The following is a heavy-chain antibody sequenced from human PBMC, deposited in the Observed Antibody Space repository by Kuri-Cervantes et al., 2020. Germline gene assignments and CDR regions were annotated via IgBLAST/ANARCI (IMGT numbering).Heavy chain of an antibody. CDR1: GFTFSSYA. CDR3: ARVAAAGNY. Sequence: GEFLKISCAASGFTFSSYAMHLVRQAPGKGLEWVAVISYDGSNKYYADPVEGRFTISRDNSKNTLYLQMNSLRAEDTAVYYCARVAAAGNYWGQGTLVTVSS. V-gene: IGHV3-30-3*01. CDR2: ISYDGSNK. D-gene: IGHD6-13*01. J-gene: IGHJ4*02.